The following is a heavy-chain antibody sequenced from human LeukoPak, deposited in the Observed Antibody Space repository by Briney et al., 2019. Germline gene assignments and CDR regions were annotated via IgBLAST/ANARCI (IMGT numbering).Heavy chain of an antibody. V-gene: IGHV1-8*01. J-gene: IGHJ4*02. Sequence: ASVKVSCKASGYTSTSYDINWVRQATGQGLEWMGWMNPNSGNTGYAQKFQGRVTMTRNTSISTAYMELSSLRSEDTAVYYCARGVYYYDSSGYYYTDYWGQGTLVTVSS. CDR1: GYTSTSYD. CDR3: ARGVYYYDSSGYYYTDY. CDR2: MNPNSGNT. D-gene: IGHD3-22*01.